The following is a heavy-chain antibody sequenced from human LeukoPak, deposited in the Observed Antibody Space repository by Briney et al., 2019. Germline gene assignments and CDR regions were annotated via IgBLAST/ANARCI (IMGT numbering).Heavy chain of an antibody. Sequence: GGSLKLSCAASGFSFSASAIHWVRQPSGKGLEWVGRIKTRPDNYATAFAASVKGRFTISRDDSKNTAYLQMDSLKTEDTAVYYCTRLDDFLTGFDCWGQGTLVTVSS. V-gene: IGHV3-73*01. CDR2: IKTRPDNYAT. D-gene: IGHD3-9*01. CDR1: GFSFSASA. J-gene: IGHJ4*02. CDR3: TRLDDFLTGFDC.